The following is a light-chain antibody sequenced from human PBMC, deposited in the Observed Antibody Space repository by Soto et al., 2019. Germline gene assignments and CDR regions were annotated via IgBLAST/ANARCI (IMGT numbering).Light chain of an antibody. V-gene: IGKV3-15*01. CDR3: QQYNNWPLT. CDR2: GAS. Sequence: EIVMTQSPAPLSVSPGERATLSCRASQSVSSYLAWYQQKPGQAPRLLIYGASTRATDIPARFSGSGSGTEFTLTISSLQSEDFALYYCQQYNNWPLTFGGGTKVEIK. J-gene: IGKJ4*01. CDR1: QSVSSY.